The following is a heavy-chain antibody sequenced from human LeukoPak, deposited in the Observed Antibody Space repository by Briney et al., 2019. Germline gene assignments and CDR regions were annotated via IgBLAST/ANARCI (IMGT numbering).Heavy chain of an antibody. V-gene: IGHV1-69*13. CDR1: GGTFSNYA. Sequence: GASVKVSRKASGGTFSNYAISWVRQAPGQGLEWMGGIIPMFDTPIYAQKFQGRVTITADESTSTVYMELSSLRSEDTAVYFCASTDYYDSRGYGGSFAIWGQGTMVTVSS. J-gene: IGHJ3*02. CDR2: IIPMFDTP. D-gene: IGHD3-22*01. CDR3: ASTDYYDSRGYGGSFAI.